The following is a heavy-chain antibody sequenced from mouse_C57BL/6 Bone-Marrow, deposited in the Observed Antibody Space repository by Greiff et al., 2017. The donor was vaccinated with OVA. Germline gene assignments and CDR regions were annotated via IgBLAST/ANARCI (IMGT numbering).Heavy chain of an antibody. V-gene: IGHV1-37*01. CDR1: GYSFTGYF. D-gene: IGHD1-1*01. CDR3: ARGPPIYYYGSSYGNAMDY. Sequence: VQLQQSGPELVKPGASVKISCKASGYSFTGYFMNWVKQSHGKSLEWIGRINPYNGDTFYNQKFKGKATLTVDKSSSTAHMELLSLTSEDFAVXYCARGPPIYYYGSSYGNAMDYWGQGTSVTVSS. J-gene: IGHJ4*01. CDR2: INPYNGDT.